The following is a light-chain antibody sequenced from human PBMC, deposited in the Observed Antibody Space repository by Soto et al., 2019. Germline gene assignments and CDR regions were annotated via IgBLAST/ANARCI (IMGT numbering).Light chain of an antibody. J-gene: IGKJ5*01. CDR3: QNFKSFPIN. CDR2: DAS. Sequence: DIQMTQSPSTLAASVGDRVTITCRSSQSLTSWLASYQQKPGKAPQLLIYDASSLESGVPSRFSGSESGTEFTLTITSLQPDDSATYYCQNFKSFPINFGQGTRLEIK. CDR1: QSLTSW. V-gene: IGKV1-5*01.